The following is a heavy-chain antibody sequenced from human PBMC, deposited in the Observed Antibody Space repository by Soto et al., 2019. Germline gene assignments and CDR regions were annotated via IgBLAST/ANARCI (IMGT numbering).Heavy chain of an antibody. Sequence: QVQLVESGGGVVQPRRSLRLSCAASGFTFSSYGMHWVRQAPGKGLEWVAVIWYDGSNKYYADSVKGRFTISRDNSKNTLYLQMNSLRAEDTAVYYCAREKHQLLSYGMDVWGQGTTVTVSS. CDR1: GFTFSSYG. J-gene: IGHJ6*02. CDR2: IWYDGSNK. D-gene: IGHD2-2*01. V-gene: IGHV3-33*01. CDR3: AREKHQLLSYGMDV.